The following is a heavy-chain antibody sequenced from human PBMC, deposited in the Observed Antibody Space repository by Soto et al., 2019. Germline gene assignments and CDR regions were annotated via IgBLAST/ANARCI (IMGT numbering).Heavy chain of an antibody. J-gene: IGHJ4*02. D-gene: IGHD2-15*01. CDR3: AREYSLAVVLPGY. Sequence: QVQLVESGGGVVQPGRSLRLSCAAYGFTFSSYAMYWVRQPPGKGLEWVAEIWYDGDNKYYADSVKGRFTISRDNSANTVFLQMDSLRAEDTAVYYCAREYSLAVVLPGYWGQGTLVTVSS. CDR2: IWYDGDNK. CDR1: GFTFSSYA. V-gene: IGHV3-33*01.